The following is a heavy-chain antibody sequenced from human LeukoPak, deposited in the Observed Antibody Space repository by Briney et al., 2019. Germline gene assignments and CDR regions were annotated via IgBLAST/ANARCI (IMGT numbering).Heavy chain of an antibody. J-gene: IGHJ4*02. CDR1: GFAFSSYN. CDR2: IGSSGSPT. Sequence: GGSLRLSCAASGFAFSSYNMNWVRQAPGKGLEWISYIGSSGSPTHYADSVGGRFTISRDNAKNSLYLQMNSLRAEDTAVYYCARETGPGDYFPDYWGQGTLVTVSS. D-gene: IGHD4-17*01. V-gene: IGHV3-48*04. CDR3: ARETGPGDYFPDY.